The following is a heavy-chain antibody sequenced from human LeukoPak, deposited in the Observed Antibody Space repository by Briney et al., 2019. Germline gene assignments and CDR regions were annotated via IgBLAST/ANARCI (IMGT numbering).Heavy chain of an antibody. CDR3: AAPLTGLHH. Sequence: GGSLRLSCAASGFAFSSYGMHWVRQAPGEGLEWVAFIRYDGSNKYYADSVKGRFTISRDNSKNTLDLHMNSLRAEDTAVYYCAAPLTGLHHWGQGILVTVSS. D-gene: IGHD1-14*01. V-gene: IGHV3-30*02. CDR2: IRYDGSNK. CDR1: GFAFSSYG. J-gene: IGHJ4*02.